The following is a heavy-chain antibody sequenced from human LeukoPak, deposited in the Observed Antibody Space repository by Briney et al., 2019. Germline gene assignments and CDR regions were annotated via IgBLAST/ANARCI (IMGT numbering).Heavy chain of an antibody. CDR3: ARDIVVVPAAIEGDYYYYYYMDV. J-gene: IGHJ6*03. CDR2: IYTSGST. CDR1: GGSISSYY. Sequence: SETLSLTCTVSGGSISSYYWSWIRQPAGKGLEWIGRIYTSGSTNYNPSLKSRVTMSVDTSKNQFSLKLSSVTAADTAVYYCARDIVVVPAAIEGDYYYYYYMDVWGKGTTVTVSS. V-gene: IGHV4-4*07. D-gene: IGHD2-2*02.